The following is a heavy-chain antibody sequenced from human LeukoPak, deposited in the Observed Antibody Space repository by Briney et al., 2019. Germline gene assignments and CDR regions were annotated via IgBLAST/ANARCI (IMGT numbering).Heavy chain of an antibody. Sequence: SETLSLTCTVSGGSISSYYWSWIRQPPGKGLEWIGYIYYSGSTNYNPSLKSRVTMSIDTSKNQFSLNLSSVTAADTAVYYCARETTLMGYASGLGFNYWGQGTLVTVSS. CDR3: ARETTLMGYASGLGFNY. CDR2: IYYSGST. D-gene: IGHD6-19*01. CDR1: GGSISSYY. J-gene: IGHJ4*02. V-gene: IGHV4-59*01.